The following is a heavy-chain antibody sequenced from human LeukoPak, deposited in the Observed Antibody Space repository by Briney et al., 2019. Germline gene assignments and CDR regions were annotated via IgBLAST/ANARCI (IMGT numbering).Heavy chain of an antibody. CDR3: ARDQGYNYYDSSGYINWFDP. CDR2: ISYSGNT. Sequence: PSETLSLTCSVSGGSLSSSSYYWGWIRQPPGKGLEWIGCISYSGNTYYNPSLKSRVTISVDTSKNQFSLKLSSVTAADTAVYYCARDQGYNYYDSSGYINWFDPWGQGTLVTVSS. V-gene: IGHV4-39*07. CDR1: GGSLSSSSYY. J-gene: IGHJ5*02. D-gene: IGHD3-22*01.